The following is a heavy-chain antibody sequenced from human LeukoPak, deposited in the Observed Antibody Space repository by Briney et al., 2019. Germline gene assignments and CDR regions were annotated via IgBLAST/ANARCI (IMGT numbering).Heavy chain of an antibody. V-gene: IGHV3-66*02. CDR1: GFTVSSNY. CDR2: IYSGGST. D-gene: IGHD3-9*01. J-gene: IGHJ5*02. CDR3: ASFHYDILTGYYGDP. Sequence: PGGFLRLSCAASGFTVSSNYMSWVRQAPGKGLEWVSVIYSGGSTYYADSVKGRFTISRDNSKNTLYLQMNSLRAEDTAVYYCASFHYDILTGYYGDPWGQGTLVTVSS.